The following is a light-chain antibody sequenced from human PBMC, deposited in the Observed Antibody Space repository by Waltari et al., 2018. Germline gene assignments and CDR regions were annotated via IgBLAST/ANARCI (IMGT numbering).Light chain of an antibody. CDR3: AAWDSSLSGHT. V-gene: IGLV1-47*02. Sequence: QSLLTQPRSASEAARKSVTISCSGSSPNIRSNSVSWYQHFPATAPKLLIYYNDHRASGVSDRFSGSKSGTSASLAISGVRTEDEADYYCAAWDSSLSGHTFGTGTRLTVL. CDR1: SPNIRSNS. CDR2: YND. J-gene: IGLJ1*01.